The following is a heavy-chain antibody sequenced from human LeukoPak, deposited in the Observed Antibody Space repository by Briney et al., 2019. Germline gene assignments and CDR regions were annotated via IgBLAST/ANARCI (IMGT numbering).Heavy chain of an antibody. CDR1: GGSFSGYY. J-gene: IGHJ4*02. Sequence: SETLSLTCAVYGGSFSGYYWSWIRQPPGKELEWIGEINHSGSTNYNPSLKSRVTISVDTSKNQFSLKLSSVTAADTAVYYCARTVAGGPFDYWGQGTLVTVSS. V-gene: IGHV4-34*01. CDR3: ARTVAGGPFDY. D-gene: IGHD6-19*01. CDR2: INHSGST.